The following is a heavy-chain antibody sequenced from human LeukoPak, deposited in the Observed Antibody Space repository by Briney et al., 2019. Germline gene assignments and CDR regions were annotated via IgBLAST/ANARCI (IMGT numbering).Heavy chain of an antibody. D-gene: IGHD5-18*01. CDR2: MNPNSVNS. CDR1: GYTFTLYD. Sequence: ASVNVSCKASGYTFTLYDINWVRQATGQGLEWMGWMNPNSVNSGSAQKFQGRVTMTRDTSIGTAYMELSSLTSEDTAMYYCATRGGYNYVIWGQGTLVTVSS. V-gene: IGHV1-8*01. J-gene: IGHJ1*01. CDR3: ATRGGYNYVI.